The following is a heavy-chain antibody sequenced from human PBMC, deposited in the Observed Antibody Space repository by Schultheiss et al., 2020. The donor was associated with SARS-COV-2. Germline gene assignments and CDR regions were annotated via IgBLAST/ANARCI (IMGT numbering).Heavy chain of an antibody. V-gene: IGHV1-18*01. Sequence: KISCKASGGTFSNSAISWVRQAPGQGLEWMGWISAYNGNTNYAQKLQERITITRDMSTTTAYMELSSLGSEDTAVYYCARDIVVQFDPWGQGTLVTVSS. J-gene: IGHJ5*02. CDR3: ARDIVVQFDP. CDR2: ISAYNGNT. D-gene: IGHD2-2*01. CDR1: GGTFSNSA.